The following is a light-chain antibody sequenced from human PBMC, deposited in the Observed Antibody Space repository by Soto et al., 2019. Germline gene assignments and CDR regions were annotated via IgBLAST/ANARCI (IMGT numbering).Light chain of an antibody. V-gene: IGLV2-11*01. J-gene: IGLJ2*01. CDR1: SSDVDIYNY. CDR3: SSYAGKLVI. Sequence: QSVLTQPRSVSGSPGQSVTISCTGTSSDVDIYNYVSWYQQHPGKAPKFMIYDVTKRPSGVPDRFSGSISGNTASLTISGLQVEDAADYYCSSYAGKLVIFGGGTKLTVL. CDR2: DVT.